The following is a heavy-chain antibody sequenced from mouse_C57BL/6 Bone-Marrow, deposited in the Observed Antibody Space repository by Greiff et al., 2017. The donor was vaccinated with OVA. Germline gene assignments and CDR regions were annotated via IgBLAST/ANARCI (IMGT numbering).Heavy chain of an antibody. D-gene: IGHD1-1*01. CDR1: GYTFTSYW. CDR2: IDPSDSET. V-gene: IGHV1-52*01. Sequence: VQLQQSGAELVRPGSSVKLSCKASGYTFTSYWMHWVKQRPIQGLEWIGNIDPSDSETHYNQKFKDKATLTVDKSSSTAYMQLSSLTSEDSAVYYGAREGLYYGSSYDYAMDYWGQGTSVTVSS. J-gene: IGHJ4*01. CDR3: AREGLYYGSSYDYAMDY.